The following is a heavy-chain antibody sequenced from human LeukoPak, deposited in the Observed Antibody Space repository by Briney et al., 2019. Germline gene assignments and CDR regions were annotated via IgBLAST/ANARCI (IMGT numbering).Heavy chain of an antibody. CDR2: IYSGGST. CDR1: GFTVSSNY. Sequence: GGSLRLSCAASGFTVSSNYMSWVRQAPGKGLEWVSVIYSGGSTYYADSVKGRFTISRHKSKNTLYLQMNSLRAEDTAVYYCAREISRTGAFDIWGQGTMVTVSS. D-gene: IGHD3-3*02. V-gene: IGHV3-53*04. CDR3: AREISRTGAFDI. J-gene: IGHJ3*02.